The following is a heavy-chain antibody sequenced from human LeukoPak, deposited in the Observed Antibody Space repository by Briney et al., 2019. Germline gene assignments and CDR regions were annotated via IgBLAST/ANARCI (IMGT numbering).Heavy chain of an antibody. J-gene: IGHJ4*02. CDR1: GYTLSELA. CDR3: ASVGHVLCSGSKCYPGLYF. D-gene: IGHD2-15*01. CDR2: FDAEDGDLEDGET. Sequence: ASVKVSCKVSGYTLSELAIHWVRQAPGKGLEWMGGFDAEDGDLEDGETIYAQKFQGRVSMTEDTSSDTAYMELSSLRSEDTAVYYCASVGHVLCSGSKCYPGLYFWGQGTLVTVSS. V-gene: IGHV1-24*01.